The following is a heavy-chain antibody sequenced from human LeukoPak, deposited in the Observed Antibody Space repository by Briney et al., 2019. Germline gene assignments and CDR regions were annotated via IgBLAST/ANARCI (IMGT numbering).Heavy chain of an antibody. V-gene: IGHV4-39*01. CDR1: GGSISSSSYY. CDR2: IYYSGST. J-gene: IGHJ4*02. D-gene: IGHD4-11*01. Sequence: SETLSLTCTVSGGSISSSSYYWGWIRQPPGKGLEWIGSIYYSGSTYYNPSLKSRVTISVDTSKNQFSLKLSSVTAADTAVYYRARHHDMTSDYWGQGTLVTVSS. CDR3: ARHHDMTSDY.